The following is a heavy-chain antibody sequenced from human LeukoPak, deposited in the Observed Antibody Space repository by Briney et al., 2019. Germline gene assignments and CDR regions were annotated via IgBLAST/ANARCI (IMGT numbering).Heavy chain of an antibody. CDR3: ASHSSGSQEQAN. Sequence: GGSLRLSCAASGFTFSSYSMNWVRQAPGKGLEWVSSISSSSSYIYYADSVKGRFTISRDNAKNSLYLQMNSLRAEDTAVYYCASHSSGSQEQANWGQGTLVTVSS. CDR1: GFTFSSYS. J-gene: IGHJ4*02. V-gene: IGHV3-21*01. D-gene: IGHD3-22*01. CDR2: ISSSSSYI.